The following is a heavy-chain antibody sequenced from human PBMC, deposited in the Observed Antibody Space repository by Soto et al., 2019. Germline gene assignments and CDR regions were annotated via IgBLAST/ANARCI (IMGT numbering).Heavy chain of an antibody. CDR3: AKDSVEPRSRYSHYGMDV. J-gene: IGHJ6*02. V-gene: IGHV3-30*18. D-gene: IGHD2-2*01. CDR1: GFTFSSYG. CDR2: VSYDGSNT. Sequence: QVQLVESGGGVVQPGRSLRLSCAASGFTFSSYGIHWVRQAPGEGLEWVAVVSYDGSNTYYAASVKGRFTISRDNSKNTLYLPMNSLRAEDTAVYYCAKDSVEPRSRYSHYGMDVWGQGTTVTVSS.